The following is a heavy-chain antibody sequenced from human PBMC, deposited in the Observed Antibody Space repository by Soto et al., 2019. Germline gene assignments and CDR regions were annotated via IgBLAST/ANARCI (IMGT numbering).Heavy chain of an antibody. CDR2: IYYSGST. CDR1: GSSISSSSYY. J-gene: IGHJ6*03. Sequence: SETLSLTCTVSGSSISSSSYYWGWIRQPPGKGLEWIGSIYYSGSTYYNPSLKSRVTISVDTSKNQFSLKLSSVTAADTAVYYCARHRIDTMVRGVMRDYYYYYMDVWGKGTTVTVSS. V-gene: IGHV4-39*01. D-gene: IGHD3-10*01. CDR3: ARHRIDTMVRGVMRDYYYYYMDV.